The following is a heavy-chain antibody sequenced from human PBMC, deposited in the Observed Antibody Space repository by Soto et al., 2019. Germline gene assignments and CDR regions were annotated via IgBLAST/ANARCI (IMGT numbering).Heavy chain of an antibody. J-gene: IGHJ6*03. CDR3: AKCGVYSNPTGYYYYYMDV. V-gene: IGHV3-30*18. CDR1: GFTFSSYG. D-gene: IGHD4-4*01. CDR2: ISYDGSNK. Sequence: HPGGSLRLSCAASGFTFSSYGMHWVRQAPDKGLEWVAVISYDGSNKYYADSVKGRFTISRDNSKNTLYLQMNSLRAEDTAVYYCAKCGVYSNPTGYYYYYMDVWAKGATVPVSS.